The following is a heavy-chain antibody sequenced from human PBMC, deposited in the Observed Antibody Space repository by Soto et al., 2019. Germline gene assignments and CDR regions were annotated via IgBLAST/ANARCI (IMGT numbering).Heavy chain of an antibody. D-gene: IGHD4-17*01. CDR1: GVSVNSGSFY. Sequence: QVLLQESGPGLVKPSETLSLTCTVSGVSVNSGSFYWTWIRQPPGKGLEWIGFVSYSGTTKYNASSQSRATISVDTSRGQISLKVSSVTAADTAVYYCARGATVTHSDYWGQGTLVTVSS. CDR2: VSYSGTT. CDR3: ARGATVTHSDY. V-gene: IGHV4-61*01. J-gene: IGHJ4*02.